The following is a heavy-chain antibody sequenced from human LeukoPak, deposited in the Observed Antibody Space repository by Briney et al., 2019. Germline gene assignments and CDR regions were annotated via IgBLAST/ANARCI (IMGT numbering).Heavy chain of an antibody. V-gene: IGHV3-23*01. CDR1: GFTFSSYA. CDR3: AKGVVPAALPIDY. D-gene: IGHD2-2*01. Sequence: GGSTRLSCGASGFTFSSYAMSWVLQAPGKGLEWVSAISGSGGSTYYADSVKGRFTISRDNSKNTLYLQMNSLRAEDTAVYYCAKGVVPAALPIDYWGQGTLVTVSS. CDR2: ISGSGGST. J-gene: IGHJ4*02.